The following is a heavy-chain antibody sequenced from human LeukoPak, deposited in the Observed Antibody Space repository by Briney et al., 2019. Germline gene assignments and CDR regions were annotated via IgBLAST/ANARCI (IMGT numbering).Heavy chain of an antibody. CDR1: GGFISSYY. D-gene: IGHD4/OR15-4a*01. J-gene: IGHJ4*02. CDR3: ARHDYGSYYFDY. CDR2: IYYSGST. Sequence: SETLSLTRTVSGGFISSYYWSWIRQPPGKGLEWIGYIYYSGSTDYNPSLKSRVTISVDTSKNQFSLKLSSVTAADTAVYYCARHDYGSYYFDYWGQGTLVTVSS. V-gene: IGHV4-59*08.